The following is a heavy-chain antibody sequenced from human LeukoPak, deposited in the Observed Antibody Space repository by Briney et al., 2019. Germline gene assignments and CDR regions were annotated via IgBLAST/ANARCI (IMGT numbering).Heavy chain of an antibody. CDR1: GFTFSDYN. CDR2: ISRSGSTK. V-gene: IGHV3-11*01. CDR3: AREFGGDGGYSYGTQEGIDY. Sequence: GGSLRLSCAASGFTFSDYNMRWIRQAPGKGLEWVSSISRSGSTKYYADSVKGRFTISRDNAKNSLFLQMNSLRAEDTAVYYCAREFGGDGGYSYGTQEGIDYWGQGTLVTVSS. J-gene: IGHJ4*02. D-gene: IGHD5-18*01.